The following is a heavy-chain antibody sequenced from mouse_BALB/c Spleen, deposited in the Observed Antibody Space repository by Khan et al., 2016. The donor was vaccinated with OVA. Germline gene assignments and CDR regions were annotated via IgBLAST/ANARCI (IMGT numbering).Heavy chain of an antibody. V-gene: IGHV2-6-4*01. CDR2: IWGGGGT. Sequence: QVQLKQSGPGLVSPSQSLSITSTVSVFFLSRYNIHCVRQPPGKGLELLGMIWGGGGTDYNSTLKSRLSISKDNSKSQVFLQMNSLQTDDTAMYYCDRAYYRYDGYYAMDYWGQGTSVTVSS. D-gene: IGHD2-14*01. CDR3: DRAYYRYDGYYAMDY. J-gene: IGHJ4*01. CDR1: VFFLSRYN.